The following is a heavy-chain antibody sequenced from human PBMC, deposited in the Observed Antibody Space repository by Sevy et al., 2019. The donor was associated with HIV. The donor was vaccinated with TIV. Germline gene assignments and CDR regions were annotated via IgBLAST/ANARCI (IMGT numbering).Heavy chain of an antibody. J-gene: IGHJ6*03. CDR2: ISSSSSYI. CDR3: ARARIAASTDYYYMDV. V-gene: IGHV3-21*01. CDR1: GFTFSSYS. D-gene: IGHD6-13*01. Sequence: GESLKISCAASGFTFSSYSMNWVRQAPGKGLEWVSSISSSSSYIYYADSVKGRFTISRDNAKNSLYLQMNSLRAEDTAVYYCARARIAASTDYYYMDVRGKGTTVTVSS.